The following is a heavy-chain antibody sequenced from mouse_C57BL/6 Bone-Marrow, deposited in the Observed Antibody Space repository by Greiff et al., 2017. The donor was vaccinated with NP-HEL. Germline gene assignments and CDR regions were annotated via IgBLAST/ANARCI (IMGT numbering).Heavy chain of an antibody. D-gene: IGHD1-1*01. CDR3: ARYYYGSSSLDY. V-gene: IGHV1-72*01. J-gene: IGHJ2*01. Sequence: VQLQQSGAELVKPGASVKLSCKASGYTFTSYLMHWVKQRPGRGLEWIGRIDPNSGGTKYNEKFKSKATLTVDKPSSTVYMQLNSLTSEDSAIYYCARYYYGSSSLDYWGQGTTLTVSS. CDR1: GYTFTSYL. CDR2: IDPNSGGT.